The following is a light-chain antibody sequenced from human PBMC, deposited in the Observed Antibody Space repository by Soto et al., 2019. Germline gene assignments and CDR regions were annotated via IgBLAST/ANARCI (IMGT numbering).Light chain of an antibody. CDR1: QTITTY. J-gene: IGKJ4*01. CDR3: QQTYNTPLT. CDR2: GAT. Sequence: DIQMTQSPSSLSASVGDRVTITCRASQTITTYLNWYQQRPGKAPKLLIFGATALQGGVPSRFSGSGSGTDFTLTISSLRPEDFATYHCQQTYNTPLTFGGGTKVEIK. V-gene: IGKV1-39*01.